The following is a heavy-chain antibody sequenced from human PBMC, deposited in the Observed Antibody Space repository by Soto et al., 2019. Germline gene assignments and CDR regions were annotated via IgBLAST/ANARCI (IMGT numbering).Heavy chain of an antibody. CDR1: GFTFSSYS. CDR2: ISSSSSTI. CDR3: ASPSDCSGGSCYRYNASDI. Sequence: EVQLVESGGGLVQPGGSLRLSCAASGFTFSSYSMNWVRQAPGKGLEWVSYISSSSSTIYYADSVKGRFTISRDNAKNSLYLQMNSLRAEDTAVYYCASPSDCSGGSCYRYNASDIWGQGTMVTVSS. D-gene: IGHD2-15*01. V-gene: IGHV3-48*01. J-gene: IGHJ3*02.